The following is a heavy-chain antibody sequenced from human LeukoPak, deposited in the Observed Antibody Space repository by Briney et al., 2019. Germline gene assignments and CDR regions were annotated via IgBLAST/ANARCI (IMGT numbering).Heavy chain of an antibody. CDR2: IKSRTDGETT. Sequence: GGSLRLSCTASGFTFSSVWMTWVRHAPGKGLEWVGRIKSRTDGETTDYAAPVKGRFSIPRDDSENTLYLQMNSLKNEDTAVYFCTTVHGAGPVNFDYWGQGSLVTVSS. CDR1: GFTFSSVW. D-gene: IGHD3-16*01. V-gene: IGHV3-15*01. J-gene: IGHJ4*02. CDR3: TTVHGAGPVNFDY.